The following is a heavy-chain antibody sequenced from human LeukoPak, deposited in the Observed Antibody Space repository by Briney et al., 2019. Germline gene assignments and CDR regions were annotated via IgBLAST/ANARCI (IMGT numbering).Heavy chain of an antibody. CDR2: ISGSAGST. CDR3: AKKVEYSSGWEVDDAYDV. V-gene: IGHV3-23*01. D-gene: IGHD6-19*01. CDR1: GFTFSSYA. Sequence: GGSLRLSCAASGFTFSSYATSWVRQAPGKGLEWVSGISGSAGSTYYADSVKGRFTISRDNSKDTLYLQMNSLRAEDTAVYYCAKKVEYSSGWEVDDAYDVWGQGTMVTVSS. J-gene: IGHJ3*01.